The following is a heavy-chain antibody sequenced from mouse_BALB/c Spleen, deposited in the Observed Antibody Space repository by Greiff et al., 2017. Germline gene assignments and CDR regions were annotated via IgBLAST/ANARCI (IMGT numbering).Heavy chain of an antibody. D-gene: IGHD2-3*01. CDR2: IDPETGGT. CDR3: TRDGYYPYYAMDY. Sequence: VQLQQSGAELVRPGASVTLSCKASGYTFTDYEMHWVKQTPVHGLEWIGAIDPETGGTAYNQKFKGKATLTADKSSSTAYMELRSLTSEDSAVYYCTRDGYYPYYAMDYWGQGTSVTVSS. V-gene: IGHV1-15*01. J-gene: IGHJ4*01. CDR1: GYTFTDYE.